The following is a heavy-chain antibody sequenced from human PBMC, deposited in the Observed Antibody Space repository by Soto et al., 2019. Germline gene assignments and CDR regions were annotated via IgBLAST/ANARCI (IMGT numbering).Heavy chain of an antibody. Sequence: SVKVSCKASGFTFTTLVVLWVRQARGHPLEGIGWIVVGSGNTNYAQKYQDRVTITRDTSTDTAYMELSSPRSEDTAVYYCATVGLYDILTGYAYWGQGTLVTLSS. D-gene: IGHD3-9*01. CDR3: ATVGLYDILTGYAY. V-gene: IGHV1-58*01. CDR1: GFTFTTLV. CDR2: IVVGSGNT. J-gene: IGHJ4*02.